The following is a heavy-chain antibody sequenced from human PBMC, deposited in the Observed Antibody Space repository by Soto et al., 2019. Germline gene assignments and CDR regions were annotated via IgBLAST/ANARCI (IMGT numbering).Heavy chain of an antibody. D-gene: IGHD3-10*01. CDR1: GFTFSIAW. J-gene: IGHJ6*02. Sequence: GGSLRLSCAASGFTFSIAWMSWVRHAPGKGLEWVGRIKSKTDEGTTDYAAPVIGRFTISRDDSINTLYLQMNSLKTDDTAVYYCTTDPAGYYYYGMDVWGQGTTVTVSS. V-gene: IGHV3-15*01. CDR2: IKSKTDEGTT. CDR3: TTDPAGYYYYGMDV.